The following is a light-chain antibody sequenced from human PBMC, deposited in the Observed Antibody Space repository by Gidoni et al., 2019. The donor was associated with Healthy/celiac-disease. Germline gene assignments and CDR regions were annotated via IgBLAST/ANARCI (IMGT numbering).Light chain of an antibody. V-gene: IGKV1-39*01. CDR2: AAS. J-gene: IGKJ2*02. Sequence: DIQMTPCPSSLSASVKDRVPIPCRASHSIISYLNWYQQKPGKAPKLLIYAASSLQRGVPSRFSGSGAGPDFTLTISSLQPEDFSTYYCQQSYCTPRTFGQGTKLEIK. CDR3: QQSYCTPRT. CDR1: HSIISY.